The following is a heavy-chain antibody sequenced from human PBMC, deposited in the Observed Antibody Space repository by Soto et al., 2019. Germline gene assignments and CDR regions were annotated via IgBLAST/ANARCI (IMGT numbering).Heavy chain of an antibody. CDR1: GGSINSGSNF. V-gene: IGHV4-31*03. J-gene: IGHJ4*02. CDR2: IYYSGST. CDR3: ARVYSRYYFDS. Sequence: SETLSLTCTVSGGSINSGSNFWSWIRQRPEKGLEWIGYIYYSGSTYYNPSLKSRVTISVDTSKNQFSLKLNSVTAADTAVYFCARVYSRYYFDSWGQGTLVTVLL. D-gene: IGHD4-4*01.